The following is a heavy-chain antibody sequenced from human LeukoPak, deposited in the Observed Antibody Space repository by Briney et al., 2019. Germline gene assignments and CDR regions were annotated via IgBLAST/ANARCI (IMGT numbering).Heavy chain of an antibody. V-gene: IGHV4-59*01. Sequence: SETLSLTCTVSGGSISPYYWSWIRQPPGKGLEWIGYIYYSGSTNYNPSLKSRVTISLDTSKNQFSLKLSSVTAADTAVYYCARHTNQELFGVVPYYMDVWGKGTTVTVSS. CDR3: ARHTNQELFGVVPYYMDV. D-gene: IGHD3-3*01. J-gene: IGHJ6*03. CDR1: GGSISPYY. CDR2: IYYSGST.